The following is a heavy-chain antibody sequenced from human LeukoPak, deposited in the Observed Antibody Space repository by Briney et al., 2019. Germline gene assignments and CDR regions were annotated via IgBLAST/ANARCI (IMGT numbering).Heavy chain of an antibody. CDR3: ARERLRYYVSSGKLDY. CDR1: GGTFSSYA. V-gene: IGHV1-69*13. D-gene: IGHD3-22*01. J-gene: IGHJ4*02. Sequence: GASVKVSCKASGGTFSSYAISWVRQAPGQGLEWMGGIIPIFGTANYAQKFQGRVTITADESTSTAYMELSSLRSEDTAVYYCARERLRYYVSSGKLDYWGQGTLVTVSS. CDR2: IIPIFGTA.